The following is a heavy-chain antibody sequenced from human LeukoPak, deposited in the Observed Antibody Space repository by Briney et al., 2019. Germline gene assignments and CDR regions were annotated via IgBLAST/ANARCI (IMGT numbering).Heavy chain of an antibody. CDR2: IKQGGSEN. J-gene: IGHJ4*02. Sequence: GGSLRLSCAASGFTFTNYWMSWVRQAPGKGLEWVANIKQGGSENYYVDSVKSRFIISRDNAKNSLFLQMNSLRAEDTAVYYCAKDIVVVPAAPDYWGQGTLATVSS. D-gene: IGHD2-2*01. CDR3: AKDIVVVPAAPDY. V-gene: IGHV3-7*01. CDR1: GFTFTNYW.